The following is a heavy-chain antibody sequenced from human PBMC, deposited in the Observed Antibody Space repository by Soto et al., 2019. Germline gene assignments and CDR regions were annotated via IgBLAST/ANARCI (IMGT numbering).Heavy chain of an antibody. D-gene: IGHD3-3*01. J-gene: IGHJ4*02. CDR1: GDTFSSYA. V-gene: IGHV1-69*13. CDR3: AKDRQITIFGVVISLGY. Sequence: SVKVSCKASGDTFSSYAISWVRQAPGKGLEWMGKIIPTFGRTNYAQKFQGRLTISADDSTSTAYMELTSLESDDTAVYYCAKDRQITIFGVVISLGYWGQGTLVTVSS. CDR2: IIPTFGRT.